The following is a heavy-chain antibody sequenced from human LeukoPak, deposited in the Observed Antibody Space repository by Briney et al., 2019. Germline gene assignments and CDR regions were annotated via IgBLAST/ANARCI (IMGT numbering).Heavy chain of an antibody. D-gene: IGHD3-9*01. Sequence: PGGSPRLSCAASGFTFSNAWMSWVRQAPGKGLEWVGRIKSKTDGGTTDYAAPVKGRFTISRDDSKNTLYLQMNSLKTEDTAVYYCTTDHLRYFGWLFDYWGQGTLVTVSS. CDR3: TTDHLRYFGWLFDY. J-gene: IGHJ4*02. CDR2: IKSKTDGGTT. V-gene: IGHV3-15*01. CDR1: GFTFSNAW.